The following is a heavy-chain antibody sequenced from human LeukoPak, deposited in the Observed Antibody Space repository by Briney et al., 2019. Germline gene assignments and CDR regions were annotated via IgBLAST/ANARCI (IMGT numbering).Heavy chain of an antibody. V-gene: IGHV3-30*03. J-gene: IGHJ6*02. D-gene: IGHD2-2*01. CDR3: ARGPLSYYYGMDV. CDR2: ISYDGKNK. CDR1: GFTFSNYG. Sequence: GRSLRLSCAASGFTFSNYGMHWVRQAPGKGLEWVTVISYDGKNKYYVDSVKGRFTISRDNSDNTLYLQMNSLRAEDTAVYYCARGPLSYYYGMDVWGQGTTVTVSS.